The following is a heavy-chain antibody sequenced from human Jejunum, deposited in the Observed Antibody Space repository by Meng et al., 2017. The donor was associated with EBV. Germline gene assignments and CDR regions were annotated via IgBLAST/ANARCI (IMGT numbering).Heavy chain of an antibody. D-gene: IGHD3-16*02. CDR1: RGSFSGYY. CDR2: INHSGST. CDR3: ARVAFSYTTRSLDS. J-gene: IGHJ4*02. V-gene: IGHV4-34*02. Sequence: QLQQWGAGLLKPSETLSLPCAVYRGSFSGYYWSWIRQHPGKGLEWIGEINHSGSTNYNPSLRSRVTISVETSKNQFSLRLNSVTAADTAVYYCARVAFSYTTRSLDSWGQGTLVTVSS.